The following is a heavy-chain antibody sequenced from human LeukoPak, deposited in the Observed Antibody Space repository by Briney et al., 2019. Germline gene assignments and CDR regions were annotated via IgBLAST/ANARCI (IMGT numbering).Heavy chain of an antibody. J-gene: IGHJ6*02. CDR2: THYSGSS. CDR1: GASISSDDYY. V-gene: IGHV4-30-4*01. Sequence: SETLSLTCTVSGASISSDDYYWSWIRQPPGKGLKWIAYTHYSGSSFYNPSLKSRITISVDTSKNQFSLKLSSVTAADTAVYYCGREPYGSGSHAPYYYYYGLDVWGQGTTVTVSS. D-gene: IGHD3-10*01. CDR3: GREPYGSGSHAPYYYYYGLDV.